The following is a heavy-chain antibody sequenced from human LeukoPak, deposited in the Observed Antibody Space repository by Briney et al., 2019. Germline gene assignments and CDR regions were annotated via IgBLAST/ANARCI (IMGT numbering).Heavy chain of an antibody. CDR2: IHPSGIF. D-gene: IGHD5-24*01. V-gene: IGHV4-34*01. CDR3: ARGRDRSKAGDH. J-gene: IGHJ4*02. Sequence: SETLSLTRAVYGGSCDDYYCSWLRQPPGKGLEWIGEIHPSGIFYYNSSLLSRVTISIDTSKSQFSLRLTSVTAADTAFYSCARGRDRSKAGDHWGQGSLVTVSS. CDR1: GGSCDDYY.